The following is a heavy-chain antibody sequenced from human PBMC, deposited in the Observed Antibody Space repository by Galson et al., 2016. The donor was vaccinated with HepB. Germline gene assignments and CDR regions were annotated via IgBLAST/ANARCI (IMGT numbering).Heavy chain of an antibody. CDR1: GFIFSTHG. Sequence: SLRLSCAASGFIFSTHGMHWVRQAPGKGLEWVALISYDGTNKYYADSVKDRFTISRVNSKKTLYLQMNSLRAEDTAVYYCAKPENGRMQQLVSSALDHWGQGTLVSVSS. J-gene: IGHJ4*02. D-gene: IGHD6-13*01. CDR2: ISYDGTNK. V-gene: IGHV3-30*18. CDR3: AKPENGRMQQLVSSALDH.